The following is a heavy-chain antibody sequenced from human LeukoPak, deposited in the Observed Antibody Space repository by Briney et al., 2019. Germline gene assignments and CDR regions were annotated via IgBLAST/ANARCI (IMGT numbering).Heavy chain of an antibody. J-gene: IGHJ4*02. Sequence: GGSLRLSCAASGFTFSSYAMSSVRQAPGKGLEWVSAISGSGGSTYYADSVKGRFTISRDNSKNTLYLQMNSLRAEDTAVYYCAKSGYYDSSGSDYWGQGTLVTVSS. V-gene: IGHV3-23*01. CDR3: AKSGYYDSSGSDY. CDR1: GFTFSSYA. D-gene: IGHD3-22*01. CDR2: ISGSGGST.